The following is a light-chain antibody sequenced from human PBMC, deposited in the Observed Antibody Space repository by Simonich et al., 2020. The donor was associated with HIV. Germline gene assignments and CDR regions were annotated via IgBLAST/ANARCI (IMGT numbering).Light chain of an antibody. CDR2: GAS. V-gene: IGKV3-20*01. CDR3: QQFGNSPPSIT. Sequence: EIVLTQSPGTLSLSSWERATLSCRASKSLSSNYLAWYQQKPGLAPRLLIYGASSRITGIPDRYSGSGSGTDFTLTISRLEPEDFAVYYCQQFGNSPPSITFGQGTRLEIK. J-gene: IGKJ5*01. CDR1: KSLSSNY.